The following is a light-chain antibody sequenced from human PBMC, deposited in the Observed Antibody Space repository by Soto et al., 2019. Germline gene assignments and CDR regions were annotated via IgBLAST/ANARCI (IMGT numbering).Light chain of an antibody. V-gene: IGKV3-20*01. CDR1: QSVSHNH. Sequence: EIVLTQSPGTLSLSPGERATLSCRASQSVSHNHLAWYQQKPGQAPRLLIYVASNRATAFPDRFSGSGSGTDFTLTISRLEPEDIAVYYCQDYGSSPDTFGQGTKLEIK. CDR3: QDYGSSPDT. CDR2: VAS. J-gene: IGKJ2*01.